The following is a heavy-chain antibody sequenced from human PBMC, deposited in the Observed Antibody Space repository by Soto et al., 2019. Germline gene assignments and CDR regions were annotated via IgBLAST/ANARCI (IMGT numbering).Heavy chain of an antibody. J-gene: IGHJ6*02. CDR3: TAPRYSSSSGYYYGMDV. Sequence: GGSLRLSCAASGFTFSNAWMNWVRQAPGKGLEWVGRIKSKTDGGTTDYAAPVKGRFTISRDDSKNTLYLQMNGLKTEDTAVYYCTAPRYSSSSGYYYGMDVWGQGTTVPVSS. V-gene: IGHV3-15*07. D-gene: IGHD6-6*01. CDR2: IKSKTDGGTT. CDR1: GFTFSNAW.